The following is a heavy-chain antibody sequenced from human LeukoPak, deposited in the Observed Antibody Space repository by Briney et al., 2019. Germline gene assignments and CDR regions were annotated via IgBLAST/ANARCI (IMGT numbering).Heavy chain of an antibody. J-gene: IGHJ4*02. CDR3: ARDTSYYATSDADF. CDR2: ISGLNGDR. V-gene: IGHV1-18*01. CDR1: GYTFTDYG. D-gene: IGHD3-22*01. Sequence: ASVKVSCKTSGYTFTDYGVTWVRQAPGQGLEWMAWISGLNGDRNYAQRIQDRVTVTRETSTSTSYIEVRSLRLDDTAIYFCARDTSYYATSDADFWGQGTLVTVSS.